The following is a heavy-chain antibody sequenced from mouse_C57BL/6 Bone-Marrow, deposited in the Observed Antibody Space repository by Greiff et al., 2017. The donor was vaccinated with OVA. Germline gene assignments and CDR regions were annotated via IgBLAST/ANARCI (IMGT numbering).Heavy chain of an antibody. CDR1: GYTFTDPT. V-gene: IGHV1-78*01. Sequence: VQLQQSDAELVKPGASVKISCKVSGYTFTDPTIHWMKQRPEQGLEWIGYIYPRDGSTKYNEKFKGKATLTADKSSSPAYMQLNSLTSEDSAVYVWERESGYGSSDEGFDYWGQGTTLTVSS. D-gene: IGHD1-1*01. J-gene: IGHJ2*01. CDR3: ERESGYGSSDEGFDY. CDR2: IYPRDGST.